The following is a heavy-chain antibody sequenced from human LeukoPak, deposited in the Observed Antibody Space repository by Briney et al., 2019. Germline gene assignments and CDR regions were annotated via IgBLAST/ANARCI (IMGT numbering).Heavy chain of an antibody. CDR1: GGSISTYY. CDR3: ARVLGRNYYYMNV. Sequence: PSETLSLTCSVSGGSISTYYWSWIRQPAGKGLEWIGRIYISGSTNYNPSLESRVTMSVDTSKNQFSLKLTSVTAADTAVYYCARVLGRNYYYMNVWGKGTTVTVSS. J-gene: IGHJ6*03. D-gene: IGHD1-14*01. CDR2: IYISGST. V-gene: IGHV4-4*07.